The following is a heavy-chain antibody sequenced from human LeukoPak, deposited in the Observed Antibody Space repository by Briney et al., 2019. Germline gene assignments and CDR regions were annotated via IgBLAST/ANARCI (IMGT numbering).Heavy chain of an antibody. D-gene: IGHD1-26*01. CDR3: ARWIPSGATFDY. J-gene: IGHJ4*02. CDR1: GGSISSTSYY. Sequence: PSETLSLTCTVSGGSISSTSYYWGWIRQPPGKWLEWIATIYYSGSTYYNPSLKSRVTISVDTSKNQFSLKLSSVTAADTAVYYCARWIPSGATFDYWGQGTLVTVSS. CDR2: IYYSGST. V-gene: IGHV4-39*01.